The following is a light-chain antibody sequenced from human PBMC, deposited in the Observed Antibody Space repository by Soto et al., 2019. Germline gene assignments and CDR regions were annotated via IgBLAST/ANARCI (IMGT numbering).Light chain of an antibody. CDR2: GAS. V-gene: IGKV1-39*01. CDR3: QQSYSLPRT. J-gene: IGKJ2*01. CDR1: ENIGKY. Sequence: DIQMTQSPSSLSASVGDRVTITCRASENIGKYLIWYQHKPGKAPNVLIYGASNLQFGVSSRFSGDGFGTDFTLTVSSLRPDDFATYYCQQSYSLPRTFGQGTKVE.